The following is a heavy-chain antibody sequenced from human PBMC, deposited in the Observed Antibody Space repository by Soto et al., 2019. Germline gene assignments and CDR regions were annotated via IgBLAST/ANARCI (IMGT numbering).Heavy chain of an antibody. CDR2: ISGSGGST. D-gene: IGHD4-4*01. Sequence: GGSLRLSCAASGFTFSSYARSWVRQDPGKGLEWVSAISGSGGSTYYPDSVKGRFTISRDNSKNTLYLQMNSLRAEDTAVYYCAKGRGKALYSNALNWFEPWGQGTLVTVS. J-gene: IGHJ5*02. V-gene: IGHV3-23*01. CDR3: AKGRGKALYSNALNWFEP. CDR1: GFTFSSYA.